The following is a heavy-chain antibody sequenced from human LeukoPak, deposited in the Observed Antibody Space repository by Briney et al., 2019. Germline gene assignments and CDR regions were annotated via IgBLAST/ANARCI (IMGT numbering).Heavy chain of an antibody. CDR3: AKGAYYGD. CDR1: GFIFRHYA. J-gene: IGHJ4*02. V-gene: IGHV3-23*01. D-gene: IGHD3-3*01. CDR2: ISGSGDNT. Sequence: GGSLRLSCSASGFIFRHYAVNWVRQSPGKGLEWLSTISGSGDNTYYADSVKGRFTISRDNSKNTLYLQMNSLRVEDTAMYYCAKGAYYGDWGQGTLVTVSS.